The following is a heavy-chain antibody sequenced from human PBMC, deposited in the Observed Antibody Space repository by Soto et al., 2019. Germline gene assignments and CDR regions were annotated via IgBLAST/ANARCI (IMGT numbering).Heavy chain of an antibody. J-gene: IGHJ4*02. CDR2: IWCDGSNK. Sequence: QVQLVESGGGVVKPGRSLRLSCAASGFTFSSYGMHWVRQAPGKGLEWVAVIWCDGSNKYYADSVTGRFTNSRDKSKNTLNRQMTSLRAEYTAVYYCARGNVHFDYWGQGTLVTVSS. CDR3: ARGNVHFDY. V-gene: IGHV3-33*01. CDR1: GFTFSSYG.